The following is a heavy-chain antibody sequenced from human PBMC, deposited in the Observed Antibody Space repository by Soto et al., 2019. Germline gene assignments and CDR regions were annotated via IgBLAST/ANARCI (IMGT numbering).Heavy chain of an antibody. CDR1: GYTFTSYG. CDR3: ATVYHCGGDCYLYYYYGMDV. Sequence: QVQLVQSGAEVKKPGASVKVSCKASGYTFTSYGISWVRQAPGQGLEWMGWISAYNGNTNYAQKLQGRVTMTTDTPTSTAYMELRSLRSDDTAVYYCATVYHCGGDCYLYYYYGMDVWGQGTTVTVSS. J-gene: IGHJ6*02. V-gene: IGHV1-18*01. D-gene: IGHD2-21*02. CDR2: ISAYNGNT.